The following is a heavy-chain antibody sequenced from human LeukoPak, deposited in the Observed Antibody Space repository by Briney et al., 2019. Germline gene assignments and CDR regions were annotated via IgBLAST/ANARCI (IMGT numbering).Heavy chain of an antibody. J-gene: IGHJ4*02. CDR2: ISAYNGNT. CDR1: GYSFTDYY. D-gene: IGHD6-19*01. V-gene: IGHV1-18*04. CDR3: ARESSSGWD. Sequence: ASVKVSCKASGYSFTDYYIHWARQAPGQGLEWMGWISAYNGNTNYAQKLQGRVTMTTDTSTSTAYMELRSLRSDDTAVYYCARESSSGWDWGQGTLVTVSS.